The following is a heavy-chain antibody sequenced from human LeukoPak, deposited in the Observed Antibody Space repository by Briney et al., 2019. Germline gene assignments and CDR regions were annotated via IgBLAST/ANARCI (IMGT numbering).Heavy chain of an antibody. CDR2: IIPILGIA. CDR3: ARGFEYSSSSCWFDP. J-gene: IGHJ5*02. CDR1: GGTFSSYA. Sequence: SVKVSCKASGGTFSSYAISWVRQAPGQGLEWMGRIIPILGIANYAQKFQGRVTITADKSTSTAYMELSSLRPEDTAVYYCARGFEYSSSSCWFDPWGQGTLVTVSS. V-gene: IGHV1-69*04. D-gene: IGHD6-6*01.